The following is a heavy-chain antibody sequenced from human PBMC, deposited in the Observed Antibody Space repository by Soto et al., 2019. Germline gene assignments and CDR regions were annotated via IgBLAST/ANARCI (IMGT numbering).Heavy chain of an antibody. J-gene: IGHJ6*02. CDR2: IIPILGIA. Sequence: QVQLVQSGAEVKKPGSSVKVSCKASGGTFSSYTISWVRQAPGQGLEWMGRIIPILGIANYAQKFQGRVTITADKSPSTAYMELSSLRSEDTAVYYCATTLVGYCSSTSCFSMDVWGQGTTVTVSS. V-gene: IGHV1-69*02. CDR1: GGTFSSYT. CDR3: ATTLVGYCSSTSCFSMDV. D-gene: IGHD2-2*01.